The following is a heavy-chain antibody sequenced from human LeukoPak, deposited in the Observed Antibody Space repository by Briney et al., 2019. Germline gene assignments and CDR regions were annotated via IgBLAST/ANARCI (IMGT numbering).Heavy chain of an antibody. J-gene: IGHJ4*02. V-gene: IGHV7-4-1*02. Sequence: ASVKVSCKASGYTFTSSALNWVRQTPGQGLEWMGWINTNTGNPTYAQGFTGRFVFSLDTSVSTAYLHISSLEAEDTAIYYCATDLKKGDSGCFDYWGQGTLVTVSS. D-gene: IGHD6-19*01. CDR1: GYTFTSSA. CDR3: ATDLKKGDSGCFDY. CDR2: INTNTGNP.